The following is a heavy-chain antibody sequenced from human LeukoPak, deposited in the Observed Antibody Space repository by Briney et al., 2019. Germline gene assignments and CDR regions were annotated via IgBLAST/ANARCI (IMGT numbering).Heavy chain of an antibody. Sequence: GGSLRLSCAASGFTFSSYAMSWVRQAPGKGLEWVSAISGSGGSTHYADSVKGRFTISRDNSKNTLYLQMNSLRAEDTAVYYCAKVKWEGFIGFAFDIWGQGTMVTVSS. D-gene: IGHD1-26*01. V-gene: IGHV3-23*01. CDR1: GFTFSSYA. J-gene: IGHJ3*02. CDR3: AKVKWEGFIGFAFDI. CDR2: ISGSGGST.